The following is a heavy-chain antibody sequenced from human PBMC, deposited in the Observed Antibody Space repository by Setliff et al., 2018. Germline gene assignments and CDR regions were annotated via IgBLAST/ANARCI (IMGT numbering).Heavy chain of an antibody. CDR3: ARGRMRGSCSGPSCTYDPFDI. J-gene: IGHJ3*02. V-gene: IGHV4-38-2*01. D-gene: IGHD2-2*01. CDR2: IYHSGSS. Sequence: SETLSLTCAVSGYSISSGYYWGWIRQPPGRGLEWIGSIYHSGSSYYNPSLRSRVTISVDTSKNQFSLILRSVTAADTAVYYCARGRMRGSCSGPSCTYDPFDIWGQGTPVTVSS. CDR1: GYSISSGYY.